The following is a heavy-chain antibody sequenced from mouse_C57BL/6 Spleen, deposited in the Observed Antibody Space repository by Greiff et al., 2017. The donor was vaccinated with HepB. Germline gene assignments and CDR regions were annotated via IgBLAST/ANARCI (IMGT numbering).Heavy chain of an antibody. CDR2: IYPGSGNT. D-gene: IGHD3-2*02. CDR1: GYSFTSYY. V-gene: IGHV1-66*01. J-gene: IGHJ4*01. CDR3: ARERGTAQAYYAMDY. Sequence: VQLQQSGPELVKPGASVKISCKASGYSFTSYYIHWVKQRPGQGLEWIGWIYPGSGNTKYNEKFKGKATLTADTSSSTAYMQLSSLTSEDSAVYYCARERGTAQAYYAMDYWGQGTSVTVSS.